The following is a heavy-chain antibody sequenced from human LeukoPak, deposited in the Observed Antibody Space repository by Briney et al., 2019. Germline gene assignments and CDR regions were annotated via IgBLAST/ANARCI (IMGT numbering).Heavy chain of an antibody. Sequence: SGGSLRLSCTASGFTFGEYAMSWFRQAPGKGLEWVGFIRSKGYGGTTEYAASVKGRFTISRDDSKSIAYLHMNSLKTEDTAVYFCTTYFDILTGYPPVDYWGQGTLVIVSS. CDR2: IRSKGYGGTT. J-gene: IGHJ4*02. CDR3: TTYFDILTGYPPVDY. D-gene: IGHD3-9*01. V-gene: IGHV3-49*03. CDR1: GFTFGEYA.